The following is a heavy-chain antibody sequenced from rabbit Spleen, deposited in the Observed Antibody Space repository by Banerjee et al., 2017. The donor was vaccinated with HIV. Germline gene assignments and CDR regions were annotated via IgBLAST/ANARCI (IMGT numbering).Heavy chain of an antibody. CDR1: GFSLSAYA. J-gene: IGHJ4*01. CDR2: IYIGSDTT. V-gene: IGHV1S45*01. D-gene: IGHD7-1*01. Sequence: LEESGGGLVKPEGSLTLTCTVSGFSLSAYAMCWVRQAPGKGLEWIGCIYIGSDTTYYANWAKGRFTISKTSSTTVTLQMTSLTAADTATYFCAREGGYSHYDLWGPGTLVTVS. CDR3: AREGGYSHYDL.